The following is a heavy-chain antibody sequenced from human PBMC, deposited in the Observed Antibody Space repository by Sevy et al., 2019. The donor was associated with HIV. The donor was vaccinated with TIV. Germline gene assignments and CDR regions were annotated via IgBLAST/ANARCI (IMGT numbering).Heavy chain of an antibody. D-gene: IGHD3-22*01. CDR2: IIPIFGTT. CDR1: GGTFSSYA. CDR3: ASTDYYDSSGYYLYAFDI. Sequence: ASVKVSCKASGGTFSSYAISWVRQAPGQGLEWVGGIIPIFGTTNYAQKFQGRVTVTADESTSTAYMELSSLRSEDTAVYYCASTDYYDSSGYYLYAFDIWGQGTMVTVSS. J-gene: IGHJ3*02. V-gene: IGHV1-69*13.